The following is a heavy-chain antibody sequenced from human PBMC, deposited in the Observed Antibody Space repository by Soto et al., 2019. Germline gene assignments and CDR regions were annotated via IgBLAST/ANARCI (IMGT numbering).Heavy chain of an antibody. Sequence: EVQLVESGGGLVQPDRSLRLSCAASGFVFEDFAMHWVRQAPGKGLEWVSSITWNSDSIAYTGSVKGRFTISRDNAKNSLYLEMDSLRPEDTALYYCTKSRGVRGRPLYDWGQGTLVTVSS. J-gene: IGHJ4*02. CDR3: TKSRGVRGRPLYD. D-gene: IGHD2-8*01. CDR1: GFVFEDFA. CDR2: ITWNSDSI. V-gene: IGHV3-9*01.